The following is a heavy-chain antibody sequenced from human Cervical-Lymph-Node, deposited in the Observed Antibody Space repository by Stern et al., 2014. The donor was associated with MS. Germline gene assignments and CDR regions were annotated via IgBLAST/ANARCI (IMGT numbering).Heavy chain of an antibody. D-gene: IGHD2-21*01. CDR1: GGTFTKYA. CDR3: ARDSGTDTYYYYYGMDV. Sequence: VQLVESGAEVKKPGSSVKVSCTASGGTFTKYAFTWVRQAPGQGLEWMGGIIPVVNTVNFAQDLQGRVTITADKSTSIAYMEVSRLRFEDTAVYYCARDSGTDTYYYYYGMDVWGQGTTVTVSS. V-gene: IGHV1-69*06. J-gene: IGHJ6*02. CDR2: IIPVVNTV.